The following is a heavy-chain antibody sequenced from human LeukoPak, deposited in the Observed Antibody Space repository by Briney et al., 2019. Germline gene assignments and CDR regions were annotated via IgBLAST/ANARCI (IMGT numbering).Heavy chain of an antibody. Sequence: GGSLRLSCAASGFTFSSYWMHWVRQAPGKGLVWVSRINGDESSTSYADSVKGRFTISSDNAKNTLYLQMNSLRAEDTAVYYCARAGYCGGDCYFWASSYYYYMDVWGKGTTVTVSS. D-gene: IGHD2-21*02. J-gene: IGHJ6*03. CDR1: GFTFSSYW. CDR2: INGDESST. CDR3: ARAGYCGGDCYFWASSYYYYMDV. V-gene: IGHV3-74*01.